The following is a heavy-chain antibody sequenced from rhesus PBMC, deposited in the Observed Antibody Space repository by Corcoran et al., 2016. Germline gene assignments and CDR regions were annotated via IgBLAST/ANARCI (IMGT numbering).Heavy chain of an antibody. CDR1: GGSISGYY. V-gene: IGHV4-81*01. Sequence: QVQLQESGPGLVKPSETLSLTCTVSGGSISGYYWSWLRQPPGKGLEWIVNIDGNCAGTNDNPSLKIRVTISKDTSKNQFSLKLSAVTAADTAVYYCARDSSSSGHDYWGQGVLVTVSS. J-gene: IGHJ4*01. CDR2: IDGNCAGT. CDR3: ARDSSSSGHDY. D-gene: IGHD6-31*01.